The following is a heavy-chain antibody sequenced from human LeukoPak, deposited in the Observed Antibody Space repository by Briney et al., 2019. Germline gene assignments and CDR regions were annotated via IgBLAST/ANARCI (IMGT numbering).Heavy chain of an antibody. CDR3: ARDRIVAVAGTIDGMDV. CDR1: GYTFTGYY. J-gene: IGHJ6*02. Sequence: ASVKVSCKASGYTFTGYYMHWVRQAPGQGLEWMGWINPNSGGTNYAQKFQGWVTMTRDTSISTAYMELSRLRSDDTAVYYCARDRIVAVAGTIDGMDVWGQGTTVTVSS. V-gene: IGHV1-2*04. D-gene: IGHD6-19*01. CDR2: INPNSGGT.